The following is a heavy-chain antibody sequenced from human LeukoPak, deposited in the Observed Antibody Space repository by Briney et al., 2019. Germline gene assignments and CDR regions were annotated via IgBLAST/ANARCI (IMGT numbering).Heavy chain of an antibody. CDR3: AKGGSTVVTYFDY. CDR2: INGSVDST. V-gene: IGHV3-23*01. J-gene: IGHJ4*02. CDR1: GFTFSSYA. Sequence: GGSLRLSCAASGFTFSSYAMTWVRQAPGKGLEWVSVINGSVDSTYYADSVKGRFTISRDNSKNTLYLQMNGLRAVDTAVYYCAKGGSTVVTYFDYWGQGTLVTVSS. D-gene: IGHD4-23*01.